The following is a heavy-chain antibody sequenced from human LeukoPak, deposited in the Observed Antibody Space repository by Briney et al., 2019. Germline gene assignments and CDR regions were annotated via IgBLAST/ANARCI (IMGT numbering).Heavy chain of an antibody. CDR2: INTNTGNP. J-gene: IGHJ6*03. V-gene: IGHV7-4-1*02. CDR3: ARTVSGVDCSGGSCYYYYYYYMDV. CDR1: GYTFTSYA. Sequence: ASVKVSCKASGYTFTSYAMNWVRQAPGQGLEWMGWINTNTGNPTYAQGFTGRFVFSLDTSVSTAYLQISSLKAEDTAVYYCARTVSGVDCSGGSCYYYYYYYMDVWGKGTTVTVSS. D-gene: IGHD2-15*01.